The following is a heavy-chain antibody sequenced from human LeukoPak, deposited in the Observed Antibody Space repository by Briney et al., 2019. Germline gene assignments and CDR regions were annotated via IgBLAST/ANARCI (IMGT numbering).Heavy chain of an antibody. V-gene: IGHV4-31*03. Sequence: SQTLSLTCTVSGGSISSGASDWGWIRQHPKRGLEWVGYINHSGSTYYNPSLGNRVTMSVDTSKNQFSLKLSSVTAADSAVYYCARAARQGFTMIVVPFFYFDLWGRGTLVTVSS. CDR3: ARAARQGFTMIVVPFFYFDL. CDR1: GGSISSGASD. D-gene: IGHD3-22*01. J-gene: IGHJ2*01. CDR2: INHSGST.